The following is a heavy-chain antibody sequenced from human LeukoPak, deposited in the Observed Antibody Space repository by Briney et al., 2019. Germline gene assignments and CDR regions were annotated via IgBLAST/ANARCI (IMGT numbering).Heavy chain of an antibody. Sequence: ASVTVSFKASGYTVTSYGISWVRQAPGQGLEWMGWISAYNGNTNYAQKLQGRVTMTTDTSTSTAYMELRSLRSDDTAVYYCARDSINYYDSSGNDYWGQGTLVTVSS. CDR3: ARDSINYYDSSGNDY. V-gene: IGHV1-18*01. CDR2: ISAYNGNT. J-gene: IGHJ4*02. D-gene: IGHD3-22*01. CDR1: GYTVTSYG.